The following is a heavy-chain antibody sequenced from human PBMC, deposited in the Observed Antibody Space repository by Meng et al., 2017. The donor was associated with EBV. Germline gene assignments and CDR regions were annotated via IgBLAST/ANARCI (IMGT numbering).Heavy chain of an antibody. D-gene: IGHD6-19*01. CDR3: ARVGIAVAGTGDC. J-gene: IGHJ4*02. CDR1: GYTFTGYY. Sequence: QVQLVRSGAEGKKPGASVKVSCKASGYTFTGYYMHWVRQAPGQGLEWMGRINPNSGGTNYAQKFQGRVTMTRDTSISTAYMELSRLRSDDTAVYYCARVGIAVAGTGDCWGQGTLVTVSS. V-gene: IGHV1-2*06. CDR2: INPNSGGT.